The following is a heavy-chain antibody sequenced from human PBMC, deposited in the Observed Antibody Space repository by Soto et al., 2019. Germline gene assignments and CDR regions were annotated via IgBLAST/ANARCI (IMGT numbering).Heavy chain of an antibody. V-gene: IGHV4-39*01. D-gene: IGHD2-21*01. CDR3: ARPTSGTYPINYFDY. CDR2: IFYSGGST. Sequence: PSETLSLTCTVSGGSLSSSGYYWAWIRQPPANGLEWIGSIFYSGGSTYYNPSLESRVTISVDTSKNQFSLELTSVTAADTAVYYCARPTSGTYPINYFDYWGQGILVTVSS. CDR1: GGSLSSSGYY. J-gene: IGHJ4*02.